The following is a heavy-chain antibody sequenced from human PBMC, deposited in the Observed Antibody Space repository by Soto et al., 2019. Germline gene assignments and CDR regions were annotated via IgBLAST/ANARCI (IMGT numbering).Heavy chain of an antibody. CDR2: IYYSGST. Sequence: PSETLSLTCTVCGGSIRSSDFYWGWIRQSPGKGLEWIGSIYYSGSTYYNPSLKSRVTISVDTSKNQFSLKLSSVTAADTSVYYCASSSRAFDFWGQGSPVTVSS. V-gene: IGHV4-39*01. CDR1: GGSIRSSDFY. D-gene: IGHD2-2*01. CDR3: ASSSRAFDF. J-gene: IGHJ5*01.